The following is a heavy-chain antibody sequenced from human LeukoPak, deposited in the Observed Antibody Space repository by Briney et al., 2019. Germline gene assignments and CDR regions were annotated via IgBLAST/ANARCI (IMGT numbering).Heavy chain of an antibody. CDR1: GFTFSSYA. J-gene: IGHJ6*03. CDR2: ISASGGST. D-gene: IGHD4-17*01. Sequence: PGGSLRLSCAASGFTFSSYAMSWVRQAPGKGLEWVSAISASGGSTYYADSVKGRFTISRDNSKNTLYLQMNSLRAEDTAVYYCARAGYGDYYYYMDVWGKGTTVTVSS. V-gene: IGHV3-23*01. CDR3: ARAGYGDYYYYMDV.